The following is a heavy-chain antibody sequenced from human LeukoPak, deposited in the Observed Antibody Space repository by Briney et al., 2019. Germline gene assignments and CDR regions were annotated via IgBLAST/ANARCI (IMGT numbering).Heavy chain of an antibody. Sequence: GASVKVSCKASGYTFTSYGISWVRQAPGQGLEWMGWISAYNGNTNYAQKLQGRVTMTTDTSTSTAYMELRSLRSDDTAVYYCARAPIEYSSQSAGIFGWGQGTLVTVSS. CDR2: ISAYNGNT. CDR3: ARAPIEYSSQSAGIFG. J-gene: IGHJ4*02. CDR1: GYTFTSYG. D-gene: IGHD6-6*01. V-gene: IGHV1-18*01.